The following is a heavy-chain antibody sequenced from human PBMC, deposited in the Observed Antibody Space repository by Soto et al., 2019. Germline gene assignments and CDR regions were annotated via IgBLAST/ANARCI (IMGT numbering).Heavy chain of an antibody. Sequence: EVQLVESGGGLVQPGGSLRLSCAASGFTFSNYWMYWVRQXPGXGXXXXXRTNSDGSTSSYADSVKGRFTISRDNAKTTLYLQMNSLRAEDTAVYYCARGDCVGGSCYSLAGSFYYYMDVWGKGTTVTVFS. J-gene: IGHJ6*03. CDR2: TNSDGSTS. D-gene: IGHD2-15*01. CDR1: GFTFSNYW. CDR3: ARGDCVGGSCYSLAGSFYYYMDV. V-gene: IGHV3-74*01.